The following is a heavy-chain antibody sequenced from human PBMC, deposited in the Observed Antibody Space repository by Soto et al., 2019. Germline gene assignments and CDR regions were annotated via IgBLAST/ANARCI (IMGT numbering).Heavy chain of an antibody. CDR1: GGSIGGYD. Sequence: SETLCVTCSVAGGSIGGYDGSWIRQPPGKGLEWIGYIYYSGSTNYNPSLKSRVTISVDTSKNQFSLKLSSVTAADTAVYYCARAYYDSSGYYYGFDYWGQGTLVTVS. CDR3: ARAYYDSSGYYYGFDY. V-gene: IGHV4-59*01. CDR2: IYYSGST. J-gene: IGHJ4*02. D-gene: IGHD3-22*01.